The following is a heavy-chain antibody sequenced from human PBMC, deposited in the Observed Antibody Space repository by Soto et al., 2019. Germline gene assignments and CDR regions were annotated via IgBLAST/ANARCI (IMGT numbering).Heavy chain of an antibody. J-gene: IGHJ4*02. CDR3: ARGVPITPGTFDY. CDR1: GFTVSSTY. D-gene: IGHD5-12*01. V-gene: IGHV3-53*01. Sequence: VSLRLSCAASGFTVSSTYMSWVRQAPGKGLEWISIIYSGGSTFYADSVKGRFTISRDNSKNTLYLQMNSPRAEDTAVYYCARGVPITPGTFDYRGQGTLVTVSS. CDR2: IYSGGST.